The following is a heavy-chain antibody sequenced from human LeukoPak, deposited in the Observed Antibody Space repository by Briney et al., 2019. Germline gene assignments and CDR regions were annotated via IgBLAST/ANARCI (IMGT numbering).Heavy chain of an antibody. CDR2: ISSTSSYI. Sequence: GGPLTVSCAASGFTFSSYSMNWVRQAPGKGLEWVSSISSTSSYIYYADSVKGRFTISRDNAKDSLFLQLNSLRAEDTAMYYCARVEAVAGNWGGLDPWGQGTLVTAFS. D-gene: IGHD6-19*01. CDR3: ARVEAVAGNWGGLDP. V-gene: IGHV3-21*01. J-gene: IGHJ5*02. CDR1: GFTFSSYS.